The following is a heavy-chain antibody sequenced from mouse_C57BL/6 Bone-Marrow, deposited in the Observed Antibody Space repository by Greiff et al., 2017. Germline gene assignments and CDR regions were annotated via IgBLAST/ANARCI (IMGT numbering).Heavy chain of an antibody. Sequence: VQLQQPGAELVMPGASVKLSCKASGYTFTSYWMHWVQQRPGQGLEWIGEIDPSDSYTTYNQKFKGKSTLTVDKSSSTAYMPLSSLTSEDSAVYYGARAEVIWCAYGGKGTRVTVSA. CDR1: GYTFTSYW. CDR3: ARAEVIWCAY. D-gene: IGHD1-2*01. V-gene: IGHV1-69*01. CDR2: IDPSDSYT. J-gene: IGHJ3*01.